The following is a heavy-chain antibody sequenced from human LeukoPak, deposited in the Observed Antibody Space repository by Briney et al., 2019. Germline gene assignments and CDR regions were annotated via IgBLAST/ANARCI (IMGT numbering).Heavy chain of an antibody. D-gene: IGHD6-13*01. CDR3: ARHFCPLSYGGSWYES. CDR1: GVAITWYC. CDR2: IYYSGST. Sequence: SETLSLTCNLSGVAITWYCERWIRQPPGEGLEWNGYIYYSGSTKYNPSLKSRVTISVDTSKTQFSLKLSSVTAADTAMYYCARHFCPLSYGGSWYESWGQGTLVTVSS. V-gene: IGHV4-59*08. J-gene: IGHJ5*02.